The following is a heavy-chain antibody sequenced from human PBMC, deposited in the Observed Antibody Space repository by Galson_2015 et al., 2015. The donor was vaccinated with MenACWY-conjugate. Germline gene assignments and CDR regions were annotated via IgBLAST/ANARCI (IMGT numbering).Heavy chain of an antibody. D-gene: IGHD3-16*01. CDR1: GFTFSRYD. Sequence: SLRLSCAASGFTFSRYDMHWVRQAPGRALEWVSAFGLADDTYYPVSVKGRFTISRENARNSLYLQMNGLSADDTAVYYCVREEWVSGATNSYNWGSFGYWGQGTLVTVSS. V-gene: IGHV3-13*01. CDR3: VREEWVSGATNSYNWGSFGY. CDR2: FGLADDT. J-gene: IGHJ4*02.